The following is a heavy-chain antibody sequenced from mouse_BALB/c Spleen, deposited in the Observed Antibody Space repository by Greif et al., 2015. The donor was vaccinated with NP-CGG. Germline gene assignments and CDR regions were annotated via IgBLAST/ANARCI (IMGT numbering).Heavy chain of an antibody. CDR1: GYTFTSYW. CDR3: TRFAY. CDR2: IYPGSGST. Sequence: LQQSGSELVRPGASVKLSCKASGYTFTSYWMHWVKQRHGQGLEWIGNIYPGSGSTNYDEKFKSKGTLTVDTSSSTAYMHLSSLTSEDSAVYYCTRFAYWGQGTLVTVSA. V-gene: IGHV1S22*01. J-gene: IGHJ3*01.